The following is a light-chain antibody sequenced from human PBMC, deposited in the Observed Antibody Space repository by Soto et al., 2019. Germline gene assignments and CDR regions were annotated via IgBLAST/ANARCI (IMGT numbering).Light chain of an antibody. V-gene: IGKV3-20*01. J-gene: IGKJ4*01. CDR1: QSVSSSY. Sequence: EIVLTQSPATLSLSPGERATLSCRASQSVSSSYLAWYHQKPGQAPRLLIYGTSNRATGIPDRFSGSGSGTDFSLTISRLEPEEFAVYYCQQYDSSPPVTFGGGTKVEIK. CDR2: GTS. CDR3: QQYDSSPPVT.